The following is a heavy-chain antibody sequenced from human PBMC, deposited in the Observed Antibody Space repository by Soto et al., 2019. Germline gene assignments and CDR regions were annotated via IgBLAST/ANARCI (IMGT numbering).Heavy chain of an antibody. J-gene: IGHJ4*02. D-gene: IGHD5-18*01. CDR2: ISWNSGNI. CDR3: VRSKGGYSYGTPFDY. Sequence: EVQLEESGGALVQPGRSLRLSCAASGFTFDDYAMHWVRQVLGKGLEWVSSISWNSGNIGYADSVKGRFTTSRDNATNSLYLQMNSLRPEDTALYYCVRSKGGYSYGTPFDYWGQGTLVTVSS. CDR1: GFTFDDYA. V-gene: IGHV3-9*01.